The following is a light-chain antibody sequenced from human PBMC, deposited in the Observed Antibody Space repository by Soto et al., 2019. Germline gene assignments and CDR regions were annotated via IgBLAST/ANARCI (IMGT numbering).Light chain of an antibody. CDR1: QSVSSY. CDR2: DAS. V-gene: IGKV3-11*01. J-gene: IGKJ1*01. Sequence: EIVLTQSPATLSLSPGERATLSCRASQSVSSYLAWYQQKPGQAPRLLIYDASNRATGIPARFSGSGSGTEFTLTISSLEPEDLAVYYCQQRSNWPWGTFGQGTKVEIK. CDR3: QQRSNWPWGT.